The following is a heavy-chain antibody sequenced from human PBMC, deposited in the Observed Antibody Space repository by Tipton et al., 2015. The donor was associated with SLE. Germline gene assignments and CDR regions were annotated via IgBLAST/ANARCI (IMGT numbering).Heavy chain of an antibody. D-gene: IGHD2-15*01. Sequence: PGLVKPSETLSLTCTVSGGSISSYYWSWIRQPPGKGLEWIGYIYYSGSTNYNPSLKSRVTISVDTSKSQIFLTLRDVTAADTAIYYCAKRGGSRYRTSVWGQGALVTVSS. CDR2: IYYSGST. V-gene: IGHV4-59*08. J-gene: IGHJ4*02. CDR3: AKRGGSRYRTSV. CDR1: GGSISSYY.